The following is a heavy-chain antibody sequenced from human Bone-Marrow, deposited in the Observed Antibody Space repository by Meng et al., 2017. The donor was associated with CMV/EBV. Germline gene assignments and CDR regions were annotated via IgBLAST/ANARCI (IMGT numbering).Heavy chain of an antibody. J-gene: IGHJ5*02. CDR2: ISSSGNNV. V-gene: IGHV3-11*04. D-gene: IGHD4-11*01. CDR3: ASLTTVTEGWFDP. Sequence: GESLKISCAASGFTFSDHYMGWIRQAPGKGLEWVSYISSSGNNVYYTDSVKGRFTISRDNAKNSLYLQMNSLRAEDTAVYYCASLTTVTEGWFDPWGQGTLVTVSS. CDR1: GFTFSDHY.